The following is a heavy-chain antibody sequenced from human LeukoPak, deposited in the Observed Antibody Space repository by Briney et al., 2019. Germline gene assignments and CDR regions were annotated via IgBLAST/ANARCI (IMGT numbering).Heavy chain of an antibody. CDR3: ARGDTAMLTGLDY. D-gene: IGHD5-18*01. CDR2: IYYSGST. Sequence: SETLSLTCTVSGYSISSGYYWGWIRQPPGKGLEWIGSIYYSGSTYYNSSLKSRVTISVDTSKNQFSLKLSSVTAADTAVYYCARGDTAMLTGLDYWGQGTLVTVSS. J-gene: IGHJ4*02. V-gene: IGHV4-38-2*02. CDR1: GYSISSGYY.